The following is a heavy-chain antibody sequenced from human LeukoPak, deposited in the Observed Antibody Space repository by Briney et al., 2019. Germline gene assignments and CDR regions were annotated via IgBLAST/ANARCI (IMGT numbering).Heavy chain of an antibody. J-gene: IGHJ2*01. CDR1: GFTFRNYD. CDR3: ARDADTTTRNWYFDL. Sequence: GGSLRLSCAPSGFTFRNYDIHWVRQAPGKGLEWVAAISYDGTKKFYSDSGEGRFTISRDNSMNTLYLQINSLRAEDTALYFCARDADTTTRNWYFDLWGRGTLLTVSS. D-gene: IGHD3-16*01. V-gene: IGHV3-30-3*01. CDR2: ISYDGTKK.